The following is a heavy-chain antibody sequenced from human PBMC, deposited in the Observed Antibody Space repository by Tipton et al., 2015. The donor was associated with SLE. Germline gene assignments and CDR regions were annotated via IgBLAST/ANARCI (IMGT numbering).Heavy chain of an antibody. CDR3: ARDGNYYGSGSSSIDY. V-gene: IGHV3-30*02. CDR2: IRYDGSNK. J-gene: IGHJ4*02. Sequence: SLRLSCAVSGFTFSNYGMHWVRQPPGKGLEWVTFIRYDGSNKNYADSLKGRFTISRDNSKNTVYLQMNSLRAEDTAVYYCARDGNYYGSGSSSIDYWGQGTLVTVSS. CDR1: GFTFSNYG. D-gene: IGHD3-10*01.